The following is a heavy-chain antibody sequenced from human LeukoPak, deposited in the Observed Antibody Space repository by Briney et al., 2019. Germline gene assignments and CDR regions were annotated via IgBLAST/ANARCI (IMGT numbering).Heavy chain of an antibody. Sequence: PGRSLRLSCAASGFTFDDYGMSWVRQAPGKGLEWVSGINWNGGSTGYADSVKGRFTISRDNAKNSLYLQMNSLRAEDTALYYCARGRVVVTATVFDYWGQGTLVTVSS. J-gene: IGHJ4*02. V-gene: IGHV3-20*04. CDR3: ARGRVVVTATVFDY. D-gene: IGHD2-21*02. CDR2: INWNGGST. CDR1: GFTFDDYG.